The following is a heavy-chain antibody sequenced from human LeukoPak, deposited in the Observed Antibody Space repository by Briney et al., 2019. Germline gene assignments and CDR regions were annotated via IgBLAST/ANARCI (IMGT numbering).Heavy chain of an antibody. V-gene: IGHV3-21*01. Sequence: GGSLRLSCAASGFTFSSYSMNWVRQAPGKGLEWVSSISSSSSYIYYADSVKGRFTISRDNSKNTLYLQMNSLRAEDTAVYYCARDEGYYGSGSNHDYWGQGTLVTVSS. CDR2: ISSSSSYI. J-gene: IGHJ4*02. CDR3: ARDEGYYGSGSNHDY. CDR1: GFTFSSYS. D-gene: IGHD3-10*01.